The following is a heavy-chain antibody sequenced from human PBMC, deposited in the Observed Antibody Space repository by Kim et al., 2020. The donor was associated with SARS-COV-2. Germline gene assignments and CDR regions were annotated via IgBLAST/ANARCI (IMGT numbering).Heavy chain of an antibody. V-gene: IGHV5-10-1*01. D-gene: IGHD6-13*01. J-gene: IGHJ5*02. CDR3: ARHRGAYSSSSDYWFDP. CDR1: GYSFTSYW. Sequence: GESLKISCKGSGYSFTSYWISWVRQMPGKGLEWMGRIDPSDSYTNYSPSFQGHVTISADKSISTAYLQWSSLKASDTAMYYCARHRGAYSSSSDYWFDPWGQGTLVTVSS. CDR2: IDPSDSYT.